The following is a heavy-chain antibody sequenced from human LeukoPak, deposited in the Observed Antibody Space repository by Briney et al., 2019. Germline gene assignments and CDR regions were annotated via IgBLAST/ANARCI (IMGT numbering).Heavy chain of an antibody. J-gene: IGHJ5*02. CDR3: AKASMVGGAPSYVAPRLNCFHP. CDR1: GFTFSSYA. CDR2: ISGSGGST. V-gene: IGHV3-23*01. D-gene: IGHD3-10*01. Sequence: GGSLRLSCAASGFTFSSYAMSWVRQAPGKGLEWVSAISGSGGSTYYADSVKGRFTISRDNSKNTLYLQMNSLRAEDTAVYYCAKASMVGGAPSYVAPRLNCFHPGGQGTLVTVSS.